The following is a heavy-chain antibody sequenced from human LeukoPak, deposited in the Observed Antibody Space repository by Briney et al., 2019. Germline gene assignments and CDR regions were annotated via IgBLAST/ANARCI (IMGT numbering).Heavy chain of an antibody. V-gene: IGHV4-34*01. CDR3: ASSGHKDIVVVPAANAKFDY. D-gene: IGHD2-2*01. CDR1: GGSFTPYY. J-gene: IGHJ4*02. CDR2: IYHSGST. Sequence: PSETLSLTCAVYGGSFTPYYWNWIRQPPGKGLEWIGSIYHSGSTYYNPSLKSRVTISVDTSKNQFSLKLSSVTAADTAVYYCASSGHKDIVVVPAANAKFDYWGQGTLVTVSS.